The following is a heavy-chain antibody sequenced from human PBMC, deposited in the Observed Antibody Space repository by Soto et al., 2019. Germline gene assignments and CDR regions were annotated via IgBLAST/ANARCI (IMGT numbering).Heavy chain of an antibody. CDR1: GFSLSTSRVG. J-gene: IGHJ4*02. D-gene: IGHD6-19*01. V-gene: IGHV2-5*02. CDR3: AHAYGGRYLY. Sequence: QITLKESGPTLVKPTQTLTLTCTFSGFSLSTSRVGVGWIRQPPGKALEWLAVIYWDDAKTYRPSLKSRLTITKDTSKNRVALTLTNTDPVDTATYYCAHAYGGRYLYWGQGTLVTVSS. CDR2: IYWDDAK.